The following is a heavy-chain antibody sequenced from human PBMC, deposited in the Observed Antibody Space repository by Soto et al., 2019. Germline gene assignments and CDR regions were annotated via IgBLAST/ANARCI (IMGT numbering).Heavy chain of an antibody. Sequence: SETLSVTCTVSGISISDYYWNWVRQPPGKGLEWIGDIYYSGSTNYNPSLKSRVTISVDRSGNQFSLRLTSVTAADTAVYYCARVRSTFDYWGQGTLVTVSS. D-gene: IGHD6-6*01. CDR2: IYYSGST. CDR3: ARVRSTFDY. CDR1: GISISDYY. J-gene: IGHJ4*02. V-gene: IGHV4-59*01.